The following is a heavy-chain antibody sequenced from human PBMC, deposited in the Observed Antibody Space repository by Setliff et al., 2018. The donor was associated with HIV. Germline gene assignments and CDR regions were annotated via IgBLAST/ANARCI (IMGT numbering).Heavy chain of an antibody. CDR1: GFTFSSYE. CDR2: ISSSGSTI. CDR3: ARDDSNYRQHGMDV. V-gene: IGHV3-48*03. D-gene: IGHD4-4*01. Sequence: PWGSLRLSCAASGFTFSSYEMNWVRQAPGKGLEWVSYISSSGSTIYYADSVKGRFTISRDNAKNSLYLQMNSQRAEDTAVYYCARDDSNYRQHGMDVWGQGTTVTVSS. J-gene: IGHJ6*02.